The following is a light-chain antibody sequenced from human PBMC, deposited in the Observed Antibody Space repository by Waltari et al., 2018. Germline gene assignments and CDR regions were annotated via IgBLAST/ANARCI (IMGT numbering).Light chain of an antibody. CDR2: GAS. Sequence: EIVMTQSPGTLSLSPGERATLSCRASQSINNNLAWYQQKPGQAPRILIYGASTRATGIPARFSGSGSETEFTLTISSLQSEDFAVYYCQQYNTWPLTFGGGTKVEIK. J-gene: IGKJ4*01. CDR3: QQYNTWPLT. V-gene: IGKV3-15*01. CDR1: QSINNN.